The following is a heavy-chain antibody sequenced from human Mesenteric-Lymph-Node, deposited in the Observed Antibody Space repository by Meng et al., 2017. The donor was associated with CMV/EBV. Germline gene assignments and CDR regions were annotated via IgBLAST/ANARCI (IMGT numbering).Heavy chain of an antibody. CDR3: AKDWSGS. CDR1: GFALRKHA. CDR2: IRYDGSDK. Sequence: SLRLSCATSGFALRKHAMRWVRQAPGKGLEWVAFIRYDGSDKCCADSVKGRFTISRDNSKNTLYLQMNSLRAEDAAVYYCAKDWSGSWGQGTLVTVSS. J-gene: IGHJ5*01. V-gene: IGHV3-30*02.